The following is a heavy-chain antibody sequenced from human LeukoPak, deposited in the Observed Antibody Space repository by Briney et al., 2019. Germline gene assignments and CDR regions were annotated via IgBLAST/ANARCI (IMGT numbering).Heavy chain of an antibody. V-gene: IGHV1-8*01. CDR2: MNPNSGNT. CDR1: GYTFTSYD. J-gene: IGHJ5*02. Sequence: ASVKVSCKASGYTFTSYDINWVRQATGQGLEWMGWMNPNSGNTGYAQKFQGRVTMTRNTSISTAYMELSSLRYEDTAMYYCARGPALHKNWVGGRWFDPWGQGTLVTVSS. D-gene: IGHD3-16*01. CDR3: ARGPALHKNWVGGRWFDP.